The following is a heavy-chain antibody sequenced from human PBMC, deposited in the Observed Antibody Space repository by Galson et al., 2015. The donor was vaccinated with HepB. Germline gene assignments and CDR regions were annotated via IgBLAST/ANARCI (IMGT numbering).Heavy chain of an antibody. CDR2: IYYSGST. V-gene: IGHV4-39*01. Sequence: SETLSLTCTVSGGSISSSSYYWGWIRQPPGKGLEWIGSIYYSGSTYYNPSLKSRVTISVDTSKNQFSLKLSSVTAADTAVYYCARHGEYAYYYGSGSYYSHFDYWGQGTLVTVSS. CDR1: GGSISSSSYY. CDR3: ARHGEYAYYYGSGSYYSHFDY. J-gene: IGHJ4*02. D-gene: IGHD3-10*01.